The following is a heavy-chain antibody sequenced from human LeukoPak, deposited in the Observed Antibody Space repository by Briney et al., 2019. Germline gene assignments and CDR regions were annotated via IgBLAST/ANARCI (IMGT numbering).Heavy chain of an antibody. J-gene: IGHJ4*02. CDR1: GYTFTCYY. D-gene: IGHD4-11*01. V-gene: IGHV1-2*06. Sequence: ASVKVSCRASGYTFTCYYMHWVRQAPGQGLEWMGRMNLNSGGTNYAQKFQGRVTMTRDTSISTAYMGLSRLRSDDTAVYYCATTVTRLSDFDYWGQGTLVTVSS. CDR3: ATTVTRLSDFDY. CDR2: MNLNSGGT.